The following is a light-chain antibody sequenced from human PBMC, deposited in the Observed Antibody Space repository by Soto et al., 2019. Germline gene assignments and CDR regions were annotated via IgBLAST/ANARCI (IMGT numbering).Light chain of an antibody. CDR3: QQYNLYWT. CDR1: QSINNW. CDR2: DAS. V-gene: IGKV1-5*01. Sequence: DIQMTQSPSTLSASVGDRVTITCRASQSINNWLAWYQQKPGKAPKLLIYDASRLESGVPARFSGSGSGTEFTLTISSLQPDDFATYYCQQYNLYWTFGQGTKVDNK. J-gene: IGKJ1*01.